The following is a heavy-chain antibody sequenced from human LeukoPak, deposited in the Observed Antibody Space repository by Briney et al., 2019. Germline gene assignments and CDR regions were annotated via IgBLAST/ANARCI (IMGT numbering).Heavy chain of an antibody. J-gene: IGHJ4*02. D-gene: IGHD2-2*01. CDR2: INPSGGST. Sequence: ASVKVSCKASGYTFTSYGISWVRQAPGQGLEWMGIINPSGGSTSYAQKFQGRVTMTRDTSTSTVYMELSSLRSEDTAVYYCARDVSTSGVPAATYYWGQGTLVTVSS. CDR3: ARDVSTSGVPAATYY. V-gene: IGHV1-46*01. CDR1: GYTFTSYG.